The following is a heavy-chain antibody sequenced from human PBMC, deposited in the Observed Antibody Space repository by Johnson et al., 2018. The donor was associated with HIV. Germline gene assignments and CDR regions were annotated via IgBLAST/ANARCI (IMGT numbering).Heavy chain of an antibody. V-gene: IGHV3-30*02. D-gene: IGHD2-15*01. CDR1: GFTFSIYG. CDR2: IHYDGSNK. J-gene: IGHJ3*01. Sequence: QVQLVESWGGVVQPGGSLRLSCTGSGFTFSIYGIHWVRQAPDKGLEWVAFIHYDGSNKYYADSVKGRFTISRDNSKNTLHLQMNSLSAEDTAVYYCAGRGLGAAPDAFDLWGQGTMVTVSS. CDR3: AGRGLGAAPDAFDL.